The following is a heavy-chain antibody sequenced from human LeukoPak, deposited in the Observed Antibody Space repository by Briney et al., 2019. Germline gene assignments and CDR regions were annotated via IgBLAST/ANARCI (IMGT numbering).Heavy chain of an antibody. D-gene: IGHD4-17*01. Sequence: ASVKVSCKASGYTFTAYYMHWVRQAPGQGLEWMGWINPNSGGTNYAQKFQGRVTMTRDTSISTAYVELSRLRSDDTAVYYCARQYYGDYYFDYWGQGTLVTVSS. J-gene: IGHJ4*02. V-gene: IGHV1-2*02. CDR1: GYTFTAYY. CDR3: ARQYYGDYYFDY. CDR2: INPNSGGT.